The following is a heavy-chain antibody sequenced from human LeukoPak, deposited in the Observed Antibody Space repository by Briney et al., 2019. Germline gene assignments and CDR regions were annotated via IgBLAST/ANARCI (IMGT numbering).Heavy chain of an antibody. J-gene: IGHJ5*02. V-gene: IGHV1-18*01. CDR2: ISAYNGNT. Sequence: GASVKVSCKASGYTFTSYAISWVRQAPGQGLEWMGWISAYNGNTNYAQKLQGRVTMTTDTSTSTAYMELRSLRSDDTAVYYCARDRRITMVRGVINWFDPWGQGTLVTVSS. D-gene: IGHD3-10*01. CDR3: ARDRRITMVRGVINWFDP. CDR1: GYTFTSYA.